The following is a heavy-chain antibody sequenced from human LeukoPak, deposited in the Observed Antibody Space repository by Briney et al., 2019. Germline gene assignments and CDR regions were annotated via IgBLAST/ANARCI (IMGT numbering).Heavy chain of an antibody. J-gene: IGHJ4*02. CDR3: ASLNWGSGDY. D-gene: IGHD7-27*01. CDR1: GFTFSNYA. Sequence: GGSLRLSCAASGFTFSNYAMTWVRQAPGKGLEWVSYISTSSSNIYYADSVKGRFTISRDNAKNSLYLQMNSLRAEDTAVYYCASLNWGSGDYWGQGTLVTVSS. CDR2: ISTSSSNI. V-gene: IGHV3-48*04.